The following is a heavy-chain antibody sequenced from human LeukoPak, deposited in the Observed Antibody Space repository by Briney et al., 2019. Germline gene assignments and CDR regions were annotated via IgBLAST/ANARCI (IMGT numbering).Heavy chain of an antibody. CDR2: LSSNGYNT. J-gene: IGHJ6*03. CDR1: GFTFSRYA. Sequence: PGGSLRLSCAASGFTFSRYAMHWVRQAPGKGLEYVSGLSSNGYNTSYANSVKGRFTISRDNSKNTLYLQMGSLRAEDTAVYYCARDRYIAVAGTYYYYYMDVWGKGTTVTISS. CDR3: ARDRYIAVAGTYYYYYMDV. V-gene: IGHV3-64*01. D-gene: IGHD6-19*01.